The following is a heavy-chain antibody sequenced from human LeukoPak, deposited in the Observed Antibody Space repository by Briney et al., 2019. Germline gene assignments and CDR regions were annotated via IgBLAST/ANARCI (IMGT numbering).Heavy chain of an antibody. J-gene: IGHJ4*02. D-gene: IGHD3-22*01. CDR1: GFTFSSYW. V-gene: IGHV3-7*03. CDR2: IKQDGSEK. Sequence: PGGSLRLSCAASGFTFSSYWMNWVRQAPGKGLEWVANIKQDGSEKYYVGSVKGRFTISRDNAKNSLYLQMNSLRAEDTAVYYCARDKGDYDTSGSLFVFGGQGTLVTVSS. CDR3: ARDKGDYDTSGSLFVF.